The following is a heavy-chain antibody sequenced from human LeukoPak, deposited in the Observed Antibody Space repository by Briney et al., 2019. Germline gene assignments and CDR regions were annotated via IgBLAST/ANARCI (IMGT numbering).Heavy chain of an antibody. J-gene: IGHJ6*01. CDR1: GFTISGFA. CDR2: ISGSGDNT. V-gene: IGHV3-23*01. CDR3: AKMKGHPLPKYYMDV. Sequence: GGSLRLSCAASGFTISGFAMSWVRRTPGKGLEWVSGISGSGDNTLYAHSVKGRFTISRDNSKNTLYLEMNSLRAEDTAIYYCAKMKGHPLPKYYMDVWGQGTTVTVSS. D-gene: IGHD1-26*01.